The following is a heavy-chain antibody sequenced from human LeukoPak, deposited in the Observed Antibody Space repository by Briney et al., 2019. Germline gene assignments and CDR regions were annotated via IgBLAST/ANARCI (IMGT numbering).Heavy chain of an antibody. D-gene: IGHD2-2*01. V-gene: IGHV3-30-3*01. J-gene: IGHJ5*02. CDR3: ARDAPDIVVVPAAIPYNWFDP. Sequence: GGSLRLSCAASGFTFSSYAMPWVRQAPGKGLEWVAVISYDGSNKYYADSVKGRFTISRDNSKNTLYLQMNSLRAEDTAVYYCARDAPDIVVVPAAIPYNWFDPWGQGTLVTVSS. CDR1: GFTFSSYA. CDR2: ISYDGSNK.